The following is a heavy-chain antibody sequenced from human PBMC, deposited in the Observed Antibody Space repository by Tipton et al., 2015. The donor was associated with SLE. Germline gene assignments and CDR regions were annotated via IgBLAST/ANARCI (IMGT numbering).Heavy chain of an antibody. Sequence: TLSLTCTVSGGSISSYSWNWMRQPPGKRLEWIGYIKHSGSTNYNPSLKSRVTISVDTSMNQFSLMLRSVTAADTAVYYCARSPPTTRWAYYMDVWGKGTTVTV. CDR2: IKHSGST. J-gene: IGHJ6*03. CDR1: GGSISSYS. D-gene: IGHD1-1*01. CDR3: ARSPPTTRWAYYMDV. V-gene: IGHV4-59*01.